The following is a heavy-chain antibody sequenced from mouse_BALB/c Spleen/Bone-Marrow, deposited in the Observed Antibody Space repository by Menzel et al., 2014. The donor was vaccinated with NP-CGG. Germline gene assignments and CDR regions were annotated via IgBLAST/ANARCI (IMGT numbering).Heavy chain of an antibody. CDR3: ARSGSSSGYFDY. V-gene: IGHV5-17*02. J-gene: IGHJ2*01. CDR2: ISSGSSTI. CDR1: GFTFXSFG. Sequence: EVMFVESGGGLVQPGGSRKLSCAASGFTFXSFGMHWVRQAPEKGLEWVAYISSGSSTIYYADTVMGRFTISRDNPKNTLFLQMTSLRSEDTAMYYCARSGSSSGYFDYWGQGTTLTVSS. D-gene: IGHD1-1*01.